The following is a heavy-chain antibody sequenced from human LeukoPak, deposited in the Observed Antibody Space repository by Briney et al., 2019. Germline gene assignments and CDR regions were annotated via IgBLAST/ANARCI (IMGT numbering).Heavy chain of an antibody. CDR1: GGSISSYY. CDR2: IYYSGST. CDR3: ARVRVSSGHHPWYFDY. V-gene: IGHV4-59*01. Sequence: SETLTLTCTVSGGSISSYYWSWIRQSPGKGLEWIGYIYYSGSTDYNPSLKSRVTISVDTSKNQFSLKLSSVTAADTAVYYCARVRVSSGHHPWYFDYWGQGTLVTVTS. J-gene: IGHJ4*02. D-gene: IGHD3-22*01.